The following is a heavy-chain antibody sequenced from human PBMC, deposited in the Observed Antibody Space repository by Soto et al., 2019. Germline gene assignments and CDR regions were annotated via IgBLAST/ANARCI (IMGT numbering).Heavy chain of an antibody. CDR3: AREASVPSFGEFWFFDL. CDR2: VSADGYTT. Sequence: EVQLLESGGGLAQPGGSLRLSCAASGFTFSNHGMTWVRQAPGKGLEWVSSVSADGYTTYYADSVRGRLTISRDNSGYTVYVRMNNLRAEDTALYYCAREASVPSFGEFWFFDLWGRGTQVTVSS. D-gene: IGHD3-10*01. CDR1: GFTFSNHG. V-gene: IGHV3-23*01. J-gene: IGHJ2*01.